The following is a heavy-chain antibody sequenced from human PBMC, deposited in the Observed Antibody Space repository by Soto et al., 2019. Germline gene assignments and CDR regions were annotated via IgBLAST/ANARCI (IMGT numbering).Heavy chain of an antibody. CDR3: ARGRYGDY. CDR2: ISAHNGNT. V-gene: IGHV1-18*01. J-gene: IGHJ4*02. CDR1: GYRFTTYD. Sequence: QVHLVQSGAEVKKPGASVKVSCKGSGYRFTTYDITWVRQAPGQGLEWMAWISAHNGNTNYAQKLQGRVTVTRDTSSSTAYMELRSLRSDDTAVYYCARGRYGDYWGQGALVTVSS. D-gene: IGHD1-1*01.